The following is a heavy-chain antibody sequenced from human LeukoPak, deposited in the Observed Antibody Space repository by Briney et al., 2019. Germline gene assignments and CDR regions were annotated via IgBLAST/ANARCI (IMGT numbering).Heavy chain of an antibody. V-gene: IGHV4-59*01. Sequence: PSETLSLTCTVSGGSISSYYWSWIRQPPGKGLEWIGYIYYSGSTNYNPSLKSRVTISVDTSKNQFSLKLSSVTAADTAVYYCARDKYGYFQHWGQGTLVTASS. CDR2: IYYSGST. J-gene: IGHJ1*01. CDR1: GGSISSYY. CDR3: ARDKYGYFQH. D-gene: IGHD2-8*01.